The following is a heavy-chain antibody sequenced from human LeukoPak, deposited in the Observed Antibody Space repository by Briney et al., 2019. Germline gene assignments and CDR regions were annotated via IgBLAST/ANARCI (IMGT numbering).Heavy chain of an antibody. Sequence: GGSLRLSCAASGFTFSNAWMSWVRQAPGKGLEWVGRIKSKTDGGTTDYAAPVKGRFTISRDDSKNTLYLQMNSLRAEDTAVYYCAKDRSVTIFGVADNWFDPWGQGTLVTVSS. CDR3: AKDRSVTIFGVADNWFDP. CDR2: IKSKTDGGTT. D-gene: IGHD3-3*01. CDR1: GFTFSNAW. V-gene: IGHV3-15*01. J-gene: IGHJ5*02.